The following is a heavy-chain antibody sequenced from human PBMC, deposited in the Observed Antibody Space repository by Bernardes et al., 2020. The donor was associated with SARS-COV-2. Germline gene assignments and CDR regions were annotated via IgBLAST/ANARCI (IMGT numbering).Heavy chain of an antibody. V-gene: IGHV3-23*01. Sequence: GGSLRLSCAASGFIFNNYGMSWVRQASGKALEWVSTIAGDAGNRHYADSVEGRFTISRDNSKNTLYLQMSSLRAEDTAVYFCARDVGGRSFFDYWGQGNLVTVAS. D-gene: IGHD1-26*01. CDR3: ARDVGGRSFFDY. CDR1: GFIFNNYG. CDR2: IAGDAGNR. J-gene: IGHJ4*02.